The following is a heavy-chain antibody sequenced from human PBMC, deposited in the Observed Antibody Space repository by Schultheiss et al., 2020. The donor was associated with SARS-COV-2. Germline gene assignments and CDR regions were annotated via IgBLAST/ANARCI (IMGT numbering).Heavy chain of an antibody. D-gene: IGHD3-3*01. V-gene: IGHV3-15*01. CDR3: TTDPVYGLEWLLYRGY. Sequence: GGSLRLSCAASGLTFINAWMSWVRQAPGKGLEWVGRIKSKTDGGTTDYAAPVKGRFTISRDDSKNTLYLQMNSLKTEDTAVYYCTTDPVYGLEWLLYRGYWGQGTLVTVSS. J-gene: IGHJ4*02. CDR2: IKSKTDGGTT. CDR1: GLTFINAW.